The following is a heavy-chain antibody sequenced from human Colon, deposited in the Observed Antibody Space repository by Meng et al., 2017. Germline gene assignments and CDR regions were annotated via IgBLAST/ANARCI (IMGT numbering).Heavy chain of an antibody. J-gene: IGHJ4*02. CDR3: ATWRFDY. CDR1: GNSVSSKSAA. CDR2: TYYRYNWYT. V-gene: IGHV6-1*01. Sequence: EQLQGRDRGLVKTSHTLSLIGAISGNSVSSKSAAWNWIRQSPSRGLEWLGRTYYRYNWYTDYAVSVKSRITVNPDTSKNQFSLQLNSVTPEDTAVYYCATWRFDYWGQGTLVTVSS.